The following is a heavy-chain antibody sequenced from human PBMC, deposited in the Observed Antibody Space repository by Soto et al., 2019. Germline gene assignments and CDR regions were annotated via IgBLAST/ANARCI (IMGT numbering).Heavy chain of an antibody. Sequence: QVWLVESGGGVVQPGGSLRLSCATSGFRLSSYAMHWVRQAPGKGLEWVALMSYDESKKYYADSVKGRFTISRDTSKNTLFLEMNNLRGEDTAVYYCAKDRRDGDFMHILVVDFWGQGALVTVSS. J-gene: IGHJ4*02. D-gene: IGHD2-15*01. CDR1: GFRLSSYA. CDR2: MSYDESKK. V-gene: IGHV3-30*18. CDR3: AKDRRDGDFMHILVVDF.